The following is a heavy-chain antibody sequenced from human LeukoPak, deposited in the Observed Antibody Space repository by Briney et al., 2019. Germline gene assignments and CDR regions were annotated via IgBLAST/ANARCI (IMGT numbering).Heavy chain of an antibody. V-gene: IGHV4-4*07. CDR3: ARVLVPGIAVAGTRINYYYGMDV. CDR2: IYTTGKT. CDR1: LDSISSFY. J-gene: IGHJ6*02. D-gene: IGHD6-19*01. Sequence: SETLSLTCNVSLDSISSFYWSWIRQSAGAGLEWIGRIYTTGKTDYNPSLKSRVTVSVDTSRNQVSLKLRSVTAADTAVYYCARVLVPGIAVAGTRINYYYGMDVWGQGTTVTVSS.